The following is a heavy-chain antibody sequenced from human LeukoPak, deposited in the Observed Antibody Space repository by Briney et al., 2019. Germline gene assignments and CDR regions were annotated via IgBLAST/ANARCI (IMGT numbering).Heavy chain of an antibody. Sequence: ASVKVSCKASGYTFNRYYMHWVRQAPGQGLEWMGIINPSGGTTSYAQKFQGRVTMTSDMSTSTVYMELSSLRSEDTALYYCARGDDDSSWHFWGQGTLVTVSS. D-gene: IGHD6-13*01. V-gene: IGHV1-46*02. CDR2: INPSGGTT. CDR1: GYTFNRYY. CDR3: ARGDDDSSWHF. J-gene: IGHJ4*02.